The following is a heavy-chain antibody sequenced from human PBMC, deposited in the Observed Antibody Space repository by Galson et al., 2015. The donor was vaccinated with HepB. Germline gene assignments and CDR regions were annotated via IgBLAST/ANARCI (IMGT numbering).Heavy chain of an antibody. CDR1: GYTFTSYA. D-gene: IGHD2-21*02. V-gene: IGHV1-3*01. Sequence: SVKVSCKASGYTFTSYAMHWVRQAPGQRLEWMGWINAGNGNTKYSQKFQGRVTITRDTSASTAYMELSSLRSEDTAVYYCARDVFVVTASLDAFDIWGQGTMVTVSS. J-gene: IGHJ3*02. CDR3: ARDVFVVTASLDAFDI. CDR2: INAGNGNT.